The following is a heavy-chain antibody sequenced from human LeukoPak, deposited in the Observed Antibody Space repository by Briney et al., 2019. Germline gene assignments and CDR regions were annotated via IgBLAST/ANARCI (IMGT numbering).Heavy chain of an antibody. CDR2: ISSLSGTI. Sequence: PGGSLRLSCAASGFTFSAYNMNWVRQAPGKGLEWVSYISSLSGTIHYADSVTGRFIISRDNAKNSLFLQMNSLRAEDTAVYYCVRDQGGAVSYWGQGTLVTVSS. CDR1: GFTFSAYN. J-gene: IGHJ4*02. CDR3: VRDQGGAVSY. D-gene: IGHD3-16*01. V-gene: IGHV3-48*01.